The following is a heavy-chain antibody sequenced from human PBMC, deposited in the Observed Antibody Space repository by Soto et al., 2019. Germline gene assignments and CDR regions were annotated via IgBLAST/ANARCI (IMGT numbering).Heavy chain of an antibody. CDR1: GFTFINAW. J-gene: IGHJ6*02. D-gene: IGHD3-10*01. CDR3: TTDVGLIYYYYYGMDV. CDR2: IKSKTDGGTT. V-gene: IGHV3-15*01. Sequence: PWGSLRLSCAASGFTFINAWMIFFRQSPGKWLEWVGRIKSKTDGGTTDYAAPVKGRFTISRDDSKNTLYLQMNSLKTEDTAVYYCTTDVGLIYYYYYGMDVWGQGTTVTVSS.